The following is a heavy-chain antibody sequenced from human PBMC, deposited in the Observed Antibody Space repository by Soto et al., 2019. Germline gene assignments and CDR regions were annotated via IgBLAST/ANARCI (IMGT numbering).Heavy chain of an antibody. Sequence: ASVKVSCKASGYTFTSYGISWVRQAPGQGLEWMGWTSAYNGNTKYSQKFQGRVTITRDTSASTAYMELSSLRSEDTAVYYCARDNGLRYAFDIWGQGTMVTVSS. CDR3: ARDNGLRYAFDI. CDR2: TSAYNGNT. CDR1: GYTFTSYG. D-gene: IGHD5-12*01. J-gene: IGHJ3*02. V-gene: IGHV1-18*01.